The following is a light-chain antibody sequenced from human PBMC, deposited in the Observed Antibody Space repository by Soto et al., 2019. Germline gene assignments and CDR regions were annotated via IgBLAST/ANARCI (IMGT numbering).Light chain of an antibody. CDR3: MQGLQTPYT. CDR2: LGS. V-gene: IGKV2-28*01. CDR1: QSLLHSNGYTY. Sequence: DIVMIQSPLSLPVTPGEPASISCRSSQSLLHSNGYTYLDWYPQKPGQSPQLLIYLGSNRASGVPDRFSGSGSGTDFTLKISRVEAEDFGVYYCMQGLQTPYTFGQGTKLEIK. J-gene: IGKJ2*01.